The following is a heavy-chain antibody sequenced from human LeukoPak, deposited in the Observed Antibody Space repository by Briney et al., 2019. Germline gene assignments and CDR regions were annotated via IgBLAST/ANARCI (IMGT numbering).Heavy chain of an antibody. CDR1: GFTFSRHW. J-gene: IGHJ4*02. D-gene: IGHD3-9*01. V-gene: IGHV3-7*05. CDR2: IKQDGGEK. CDR3: ARPQGPYYDILTGLGGFDF. Sequence: PGGSLRLSCAASGFTFSRHWMTWVRQAPGKGLEWMANIKQDGGEKYYVDSVKGRFTISRDNAKNSLYLQMNSLRAEDTAVYYWARPQGPYYDILTGLGGFDFWGQGNLATVSS.